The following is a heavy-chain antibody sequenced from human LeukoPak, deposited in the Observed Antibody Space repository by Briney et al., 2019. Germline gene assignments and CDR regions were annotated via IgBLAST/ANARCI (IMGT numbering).Heavy chain of an antibody. V-gene: IGHV3-23*01. CDR1: GFTFSSYA. CDR3: AKDPTVTTFNWFDP. D-gene: IGHD4-17*01. CDR2: ISGSGGST. J-gene: IGHJ5*02. Sequence: GGSLRLSCAASGFTFSSYAMSWVRQAPGKGLEWVSAISGSGGSTYYADSVKGRFTISRDNSKNTLYLQMNSLRAEDAAVYYCAKDPTVTTFNWFDPWGQGTLVTVSS.